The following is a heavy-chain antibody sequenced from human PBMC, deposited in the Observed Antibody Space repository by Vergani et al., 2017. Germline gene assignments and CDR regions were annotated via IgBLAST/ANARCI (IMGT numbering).Heavy chain of an antibody. CDR2: IYTSGST. CDR3: ARHAGRSDYGAAGRAFDI. V-gene: IGHV4-4*07. Sequence: QVQLQESGPGLVKPSETLSLTCTVSGGSISSYYWSWIRQPAGKGLEWIGRIYTSGSTYYNPSLKSRVTISVDTSKNQFSLKLSSVTAADTAVYYCARHAGRSDYGAAGRAFDIWGQGTMVTVSS. CDR1: GGSISSYY. D-gene: IGHD4-17*01. J-gene: IGHJ3*02.